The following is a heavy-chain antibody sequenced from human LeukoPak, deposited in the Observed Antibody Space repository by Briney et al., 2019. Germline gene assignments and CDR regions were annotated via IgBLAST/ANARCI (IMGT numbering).Heavy chain of an antibody. J-gene: IGHJ4*02. CDR3: AKGSSRAVAGTSRYYFDY. V-gene: IGHV1-3*01. CDR1: GYTFTSYA. Sequence: ASVKVSCKASGYTFTSYAVHWVRQAPGQRLEWMGWISAGNGNTKYSQNFQGRVTFISNTSATTAFMELSSLRSEDAAVYYCAKGSSRAVAGTSRYYFDYWGQGTLVTVSS. D-gene: IGHD6-19*01. CDR2: ISAGNGNT.